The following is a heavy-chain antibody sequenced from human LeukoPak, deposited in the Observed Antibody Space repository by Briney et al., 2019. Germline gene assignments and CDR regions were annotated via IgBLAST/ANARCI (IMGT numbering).Heavy chain of an antibody. CDR3: AREIGSGGGY. J-gene: IGHJ4*02. CDR2: ISSSSSYI. CDR1: GFTFSSYS. D-gene: IGHD6-19*01. Sequence: GGSLRLSCAASGFTFSSYSMNWVRQAPGKGLEWVSSISSSSSYIYYADSVKGRFTISRDNAKNSLYPQMNSLRAEDTAVYYCAREIGSGGGYWGQGTLVTVSS. V-gene: IGHV3-21*01.